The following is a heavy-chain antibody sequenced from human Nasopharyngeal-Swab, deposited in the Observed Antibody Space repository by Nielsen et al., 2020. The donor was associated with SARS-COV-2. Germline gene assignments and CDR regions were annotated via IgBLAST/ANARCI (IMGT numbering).Heavy chain of an antibody. Sequence: SQTLSLTCAISVDSVSINSAAWNWTRQSPSRGLEWLGRIYYRSKWYNDYAVSVKSRITINPDTSKNQFSLQLNSVTPEGTAVYYCARGSFSSSWVLFDYWGQGTLVTVSS. V-gene: IGHV6-1*01. CDR3: ARGSFSSSWVLFDY. J-gene: IGHJ4*02. CDR1: VDSVSINSAA. CDR2: IYYRSKWYN. D-gene: IGHD6-13*01.